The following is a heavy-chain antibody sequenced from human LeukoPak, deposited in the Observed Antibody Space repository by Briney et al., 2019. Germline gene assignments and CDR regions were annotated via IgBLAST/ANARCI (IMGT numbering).Heavy chain of an antibody. CDR2: INSDDTTT. CDR3: ARDDYGGFDY. J-gene: IGHJ4*02. Sequence: GGSLRLSCEASGFTFSSYWMHWVRQAPGKGLVWVSRINSDDTTTSYADSVKGRFTISRDNAKNTLFLQMSSLRAEDTAVYYCARDDYGGFDYWGQGTLVTVSS. CDR1: GFTFSSYW. V-gene: IGHV3-74*01. D-gene: IGHD2-21*01.